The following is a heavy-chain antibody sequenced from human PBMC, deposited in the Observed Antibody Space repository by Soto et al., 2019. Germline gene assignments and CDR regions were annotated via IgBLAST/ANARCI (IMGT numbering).Heavy chain of an antibody. Sequence: ASVKVSCKASGGTFSSYTISWVRQAPGQGLEWMGRIIPILGIADSVKGRFTISRDNSKNTLYLQMNSLRAEDTAVYYCAKDEVLVEVVARDYYGMDVWGQGTTVTVSS. CDR2: IIPILGIA. V-gene: IGHV1-69*04. D-gene: IGHD2-15*01. J-gene: IGHJ6*02. CDR1: GGTFSSYT. CDR3: AKDEVLVEVVARDYYGMDV.